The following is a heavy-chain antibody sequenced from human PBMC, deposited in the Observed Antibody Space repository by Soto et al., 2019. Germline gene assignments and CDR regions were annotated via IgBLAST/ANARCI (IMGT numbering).Heavy chain of an antibody. CDR2: INHTGVT. J-gene: IGHJ5*02. CDR1: GGSVNGYC. V-gene: IGHV4-34*01. Sequence: SETLSLTCAVYGGSVNGYCWNWIRQPPGKGLEWIGEINHTGVTHYNPSLKSRVTMSVDTSKNQFSLRLSSVTAADTAIYYCATSITVFGLLIPPFDPWGQGTKLTLST. D-gene: IGHD3-3*01. CDR3: ATSITVFGLLIPPFDP.